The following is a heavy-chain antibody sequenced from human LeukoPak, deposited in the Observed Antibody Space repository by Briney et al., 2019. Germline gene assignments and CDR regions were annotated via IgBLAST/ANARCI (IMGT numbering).Heavy chain of an antibody. CDR3: AAGTPALEF. J-gene: IGHJ4*02. Sequence: SETLSLTCTVSGDSVNSYYWSWIRQPPGKGLEWIGYTYYSGSTNYNPSLRSRVTISIDTSKNQFSLKLTSVTAADTAVYYCAAGTPALEFWGQGTLVTVSS. D-gene: IGHD2-15*01. V-gene: IGHV4-59*08. CDR2: TYYSGST. CDR1: GDSVNSYY.